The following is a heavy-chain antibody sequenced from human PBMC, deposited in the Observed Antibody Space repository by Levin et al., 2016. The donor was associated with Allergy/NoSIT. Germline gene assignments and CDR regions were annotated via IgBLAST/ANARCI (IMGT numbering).Heavy chain of an antibody. Sequence: GESLKISCAASGFTFSSYAMHWVRQAPGKGLEWVAVISYDGSNKYYADSVKGRFTISRDNAKNSLYLQMNSLRAEDTAVYYCARDRDGYNYYFDYWGQGTLVTVSS. V-gene: IGHV3-30*04. CDR1: GFTFSSYA. CDR3: ARDRDGYNYYFDY. D-gene: IGHD5-24*01. J-gene: IGHJ4*02. CDR2: ISYDGSNK.